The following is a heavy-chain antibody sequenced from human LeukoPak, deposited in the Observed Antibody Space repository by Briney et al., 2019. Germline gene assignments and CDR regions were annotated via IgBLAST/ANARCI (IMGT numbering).Heavy chain of an antibody. CDR1: DDSISSNNYY. CDR2: ISTSGYT. J-gene: IGHJ4*02. V-gene: IGHV4-61*02. CDR3: ARGDFATGFFDF. D-gene: IGHD1-1*01. Sequence: PSETLSLTCTVSDDSISSNNYYWSWIRQPAGKGLEWIGRISTSGYTNYSHSLESRLTISVDTSNNQISLKLSSVTATDTAVYFCARGDFATGFFDFWGQGTLVTVSS.